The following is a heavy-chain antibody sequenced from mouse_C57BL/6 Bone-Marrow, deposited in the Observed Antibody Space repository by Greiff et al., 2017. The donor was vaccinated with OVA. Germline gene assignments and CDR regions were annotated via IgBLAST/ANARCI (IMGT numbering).Heavy chain of an antibody. CDR2: IYPSDSEP. V-gene: IGHV1-61*01. CDR3: ARITTVVEEDFDV. Sequence: VQLKQPGAELVRPGSSVKLSCKASGYTFTSYWMDWVKQRPGQGLEWIGNIYPSDSEPHYTQQFQDKVTLTVDKSYSTAYMQLSSLTSESSAVYYWARITTVVEEDFDVWGTGTTVTVSS. J-gene: IGHJ1*03. D-gene: IGHD1-1*01. CDR1: GYTFTSYW.